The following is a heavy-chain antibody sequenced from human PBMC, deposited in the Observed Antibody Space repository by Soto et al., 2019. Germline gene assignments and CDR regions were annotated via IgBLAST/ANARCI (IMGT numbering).Heavy chain of an antibody. V-gene: IGHV2-5*02. CDR2: TYWGDDE. CDR3: AHNLRSIPMARGVFDY. J-gene: IGHJ4*02. Sequence: QITLKESGPTVVKPTQTLTLTCTFSGFSLSTSGVGVGWIRQPPGKALEWLALTYWGDDERYSPSLKSRLTVTKDTSKNQVVLTVTNMDPVDTATYFCAHNLRSIPMARGVFDYWGQGTLVTVSS. D-gene: IGHD3-10*01. CDR1: GFSLSTSGVG.